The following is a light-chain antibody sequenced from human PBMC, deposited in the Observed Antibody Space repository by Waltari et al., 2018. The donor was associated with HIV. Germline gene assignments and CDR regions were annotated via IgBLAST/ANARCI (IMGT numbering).Light chain of an antibody. CDR2: GAS. J-gene: IGKJ1*01. CDR3: QQYGRAPWT. CDR1: QSVVTDN. V-gene: IGKV3-20*01. Sequence: EIVLTQSPGPLSLSPGERATLSCRASQSVVTDNLAWYQQKGGQAPRLLIYGASNRATGIPDRFSGSGSGTDFTLTISRLEPEDFAVYHCQQYGRAPWTFGQGTKVEI.